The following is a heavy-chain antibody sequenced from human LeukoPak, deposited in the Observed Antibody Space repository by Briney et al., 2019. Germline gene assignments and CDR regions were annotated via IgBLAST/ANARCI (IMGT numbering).Heavy chain of an antibody. V-gene: IGHV3-74*01. D-gene: IGHD3-22*01. CDR2: INSDGSTT. CDR1: GFTFSSYW. CDR3: ATWNYYDSSGHFDY. Sequence: PGGSLRLSCAASGFTFSSYWMHWVRQAPGKGLVWVSRINSDGSTTSYADSVKGRFTISRDNAKNTLYLQMNSLRAEDTAVYYCATWNYYDSSGHFDYWGQGTLVTVSS. J-gene: IGHJ4*02.